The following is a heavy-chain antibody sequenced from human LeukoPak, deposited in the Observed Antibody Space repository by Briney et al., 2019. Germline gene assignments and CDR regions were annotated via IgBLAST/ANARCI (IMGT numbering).Heavy chain of an antibody. CDR2: FYSGGSI. Sequence: GGSLRLSCAASGFTVSSNYMSWVRQAPGKGLEWVSLFYSGGSIYYADSVKGRFTISRDSSKNTLYLQMNGLRAEDTAVYYCARVPAKDYFCYMDVWGNGTTVTVSS. J-gene: IGHJ6*03. CDR3: ARVPAKDYFCYMDV. CDR1: GFTVSSNY. V-gene: IGHV3-53*01.